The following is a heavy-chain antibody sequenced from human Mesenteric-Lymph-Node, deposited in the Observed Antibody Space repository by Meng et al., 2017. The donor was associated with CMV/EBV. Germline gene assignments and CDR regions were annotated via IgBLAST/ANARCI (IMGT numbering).Heavy chain of an antibody. CDR2: ISRSGTTM. V-gene: IGHV3-48*03. CDR3: AREAIVGVVMEYYFDY. D-gene: IGHD3-3*01. CDR1: GFTFSGYE. Sequence: AGSLRLSCAASGFTFSGYEMNWVRQAPGKGLEWVSYISRSGTTMYYADSVKGRFTISRDNAKNSLYLQMNSLRDDDTAVYYCAREAIVGVVMEYYFDYWGQGTLVTVSS. J-gene: IGHJ4*02.